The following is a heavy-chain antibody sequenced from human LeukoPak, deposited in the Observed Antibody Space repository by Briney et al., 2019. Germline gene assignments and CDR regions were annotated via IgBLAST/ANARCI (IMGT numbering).Heavy chain of an antibody. Sequence: PGRSLRLSCAASGFTFSRYGMHWVRQAPGKGLEWVAVISYDGSNKYYADSVKGRFTISRDNSKNTLYLQMNSLRAEDTAVYYCAKVLRELGSNYYYYGMDVWGQGTTVTVSS. J-gene: IGHJ6*02. CDR1: GFTFSRYG. CDR2: ISYDGSNK. CDR3: AKVLRELGSNYYYYGMDV. V-gene: IGHV3-30*18. D-gene: IGHD7-27*01.